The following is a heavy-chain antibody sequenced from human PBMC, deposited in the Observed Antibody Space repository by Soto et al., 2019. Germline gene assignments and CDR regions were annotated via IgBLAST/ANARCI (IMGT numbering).Heavy chain of an antibody. J-gene: IGHJ4*02. Sequence: GGSLRLSCAASGFTFSSYSMNWVRQAPGKGLEWVSSISSSSSYIYYADSVKGRFTISRDNAKNSLYLQMNSLRAEDTAVYYCASGLRDYCSSTSCYSRWGQGTLVTVSS. D-gene: IGHD2-2*02. V-gene: IGHV3-21*01. CDR3: ASGLRDYCSSTSCYSR. CDR2: ISSSSSYI. CDR1: GFTFSSYS.